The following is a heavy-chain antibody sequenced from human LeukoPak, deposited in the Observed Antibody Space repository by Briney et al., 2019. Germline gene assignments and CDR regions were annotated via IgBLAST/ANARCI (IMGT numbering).Heavy chain of an antibody. CDR2: IYYSGGT. CDR3: AREPGAITMLVGDAFDI. V-gene: IGHV4-39*07. Sequence: SETLSLTCTVSGGSISSSSYYWGWIRQPPGKGLEWIGRIYYSGGTYYNPSLKSRVTISVDTSKNQSSLKLSSVTAADTAVYYCAREPGAITMLVGDAFDIWGQGTMVTVSS. D-gene: IGHD3-22*01. CDR1: GGSISSSSYY. J-gene: IGHJ3*02.